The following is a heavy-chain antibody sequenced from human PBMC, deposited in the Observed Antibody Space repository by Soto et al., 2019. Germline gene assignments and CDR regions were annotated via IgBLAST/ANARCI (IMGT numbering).Heavy chain of an antibody. CDR2: IYPGDSDT. CDR3: ASGYLTGPLLWHGGMDV. D-gene: IGHD1-20*01. J-gene: IGHJ6*02. Sequence: PGESMNISWKCSVYSFTSYWIGWVRQMPGKGLELMGIIYPGDSDTRYSPSFQGQVTISADKSISTAYLQWSSLKASDTAMYYCASGYLTGPLLWHGGMDVWGQGTTVTVSS. V-gene: IGHV5-51*01. CDR1: VYSFTSYW.